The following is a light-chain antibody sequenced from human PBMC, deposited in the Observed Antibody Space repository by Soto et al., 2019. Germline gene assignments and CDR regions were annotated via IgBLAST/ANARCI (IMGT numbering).Light chain of an antibody. Sequence: QSALTQPASVSGSPGQSITISCTGSSSDVGGYNHVSWYQQHPGKAPKLMIYEVSNRPSRVSNRFSGSKSGNTASLTISGLQAEDEADYYCSSYTTSTTRIIFGGGTKVTVL. V-gene: IGLV2-14*01. J-gene: IGLJ2*01. CDR3: SSYTTSTTRII. CDR2: EVS. CDR1: SSDVGGYNH.